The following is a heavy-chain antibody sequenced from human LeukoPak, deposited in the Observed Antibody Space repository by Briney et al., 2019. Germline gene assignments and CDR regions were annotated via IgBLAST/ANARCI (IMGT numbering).Heavy chain of an antibody. Sequence: SETLSLTCTVSGDSISSSTYYWGWIRQPPGKGLEWIGYIYYSGSTYYNPSLKSRVTISVDTSKNQFSLKLSSVTAADTAVYYCARTGDYNDYWGQGTLVTVSS. CDR2: IYYSGST. CDR3: ARTGDYNDY. CDR1: GDSISSSTYY. J-gene: IGHJ4*02. V-gene: IGHV4-30-4*08. D-gene: IGHD1-14*01.